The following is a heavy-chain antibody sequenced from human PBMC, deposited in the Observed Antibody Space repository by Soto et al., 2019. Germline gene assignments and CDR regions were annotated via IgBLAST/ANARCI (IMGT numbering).Heavy chain of an antibody. Sequence: EVQLLESGGGLVQPGGSLRLSCAASGFTFSSYAMSWVRQAPGKGLEWVSAIIGSGGSTYYADSVKGRFTISRDNSKNTLYLQMNSLRAEDTXXXXXXXXXVVTPGNWFDPWGQGTL. CDR3: XXXXVVTPGNWFDP. CDR1: GFTFSSYA. D-gene: IGHD2-21*02. CDR2: IIGSGGST. J-gene: IGHJ5*02. V-gene: IGHV3-23*01.